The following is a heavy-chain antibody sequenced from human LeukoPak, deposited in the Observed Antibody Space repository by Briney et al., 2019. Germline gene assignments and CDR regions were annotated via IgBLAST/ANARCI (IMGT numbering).Heavy chain of an antibody. V-gene: IGHV4-59*01. CDR2: IYYSGST. CDR3: ARGRGDPFFDY. D-gene: IGHD2-21*02. Sequence: PSETLSLTCTVSGGSISSYYWSWIRQPPGKGLGWIGYIYYSGSTNYNPSLKSRVTISVDTSKNQFSLKLSSVTAADTAVYYCARGRGDPFFDYWGQGTLVTVSS. J-gene: IGHJ4*02. CDR1: GGSISSYY.